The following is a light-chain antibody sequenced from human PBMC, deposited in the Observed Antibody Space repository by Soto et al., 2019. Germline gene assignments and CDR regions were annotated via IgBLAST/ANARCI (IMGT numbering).Light chain of an antibody. Sequence: EVVVTQSPATPSVSPGERATLPCRASESVSRNLAWYQQKPGQAPRLLIYDASTRATVIPDRFSDGGSGTEVTLTISSLQYEDFEVYYCQHYHGWTITFGQGTRLEIK. CDR1: ESVSRN. CDR3: QHYHGWTIT. CDR2: DAS. V-gene: IGKV3-15*01. J-gene: IGKJ5*01.